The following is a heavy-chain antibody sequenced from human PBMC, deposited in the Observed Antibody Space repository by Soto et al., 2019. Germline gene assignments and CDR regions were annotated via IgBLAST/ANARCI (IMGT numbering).Heavy chain of an antibody. J-gene: IGHJ6*03. CDR1: GGTFSSYT. CDR2: IIPILGIA. Sequence: SVKVSCKASGGTFSSYTISWVRQAPGQGLEWMGRIIPILGIANYAQKFQGRVTITADKSTSTAYMELSSLRSEDTAVYYCARDVHDRTERNDYYYYYLAVWGKGTTVTVAS. CDR3: ARDVHDRTERNDYYYYYLAV. V-gene: IGHV1-69*04. D-gene: IGHD1-1*01.